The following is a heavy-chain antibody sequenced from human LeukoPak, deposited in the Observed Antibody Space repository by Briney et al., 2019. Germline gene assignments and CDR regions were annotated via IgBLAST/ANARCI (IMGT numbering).Heavy chain of an antibody. CDR2: ISSSGSNI. Sequence: GGSLRLSCAASGFTFSDYYMSWIRQAPGKGLEWVSYISSSGSNIYYADSVKGRFTISRDNAKNSLYLQMNSLRAEDTAVYYCAREGAFRPPTESLYYYYYMDVWGKGTTVTVSS. CDR1: GFTFSDYY. D-gene: IGHD6-6*01. J-gene: IGHJ6*03. CDR3: AREGAFRPPTESLYYYYYMDV. V-gene: IGHV3-11*04.